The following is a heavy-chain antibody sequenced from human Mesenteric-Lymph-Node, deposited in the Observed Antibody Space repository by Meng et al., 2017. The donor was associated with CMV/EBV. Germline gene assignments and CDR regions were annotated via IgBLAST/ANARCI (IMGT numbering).Heavy chain of an antibody. CDR1: GFIFDDHG. CDR3: ARDIGVVDY. J-gene: IGHJ4*02. CDR2: INQDGSEK. D-gene: IGHD3-10*01. V-gene: IGHV3-7*01. Sequence: GESLKISCAASGFIFDDHGMSRVRQAPGKGLEWVANINQDGSEKYYLDSVKGRFTISRDNDKKSLYLQMNTLRAEDTAVYYCARDIGVVDYWGQGTLVTVSS.